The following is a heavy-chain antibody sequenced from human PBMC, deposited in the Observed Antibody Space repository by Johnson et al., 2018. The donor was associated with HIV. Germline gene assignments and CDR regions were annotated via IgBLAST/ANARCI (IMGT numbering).Heavy chain of an antibody. CDR2: INQDGSEI. J-gene: IGHJ3*02. CDR1: QFTFSSYY. D-gene: IGHD1-7*01. Sequence: VQLVESGGGVVQPGRSLRLSCAASQFTFSSYYMNCVRQAPGNGLEWVANINQDGSEIYYVDSVKGRFTISRDNAKKSLHLQMNSLRAEDTAVYYCGRWNYALDIWGQGTMVTVSS. CDR3: GRWNYALDI. V-gene: IGHV3-7*03.